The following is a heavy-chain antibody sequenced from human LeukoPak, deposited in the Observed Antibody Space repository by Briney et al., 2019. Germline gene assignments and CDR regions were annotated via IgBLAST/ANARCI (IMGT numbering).Heavy chain of an antibody. J-gene: IGHJ4*02. D-gene: IGHD3-22*01. CDR3: ARVRAYSYDSSGYQY. CDR2: IIPIFGIA. Sequence: SSVKVSCKASGDTFSSYAIRWVRQAPGQGLEWMGRIIPIFGIANYAQKFQGRVTITADKSTSTAYMELSSLRSEDTAVYYGARVRAYSYDSSGYQYWGQGALVIVSS. CDR1: GDTFSSYA. V-gene: IGHV1-69*04.